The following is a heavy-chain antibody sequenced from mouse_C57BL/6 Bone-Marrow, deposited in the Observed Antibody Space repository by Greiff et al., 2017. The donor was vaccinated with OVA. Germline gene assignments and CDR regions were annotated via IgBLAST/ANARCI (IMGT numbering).Heavy chain of an antibody. V-gene: IGHV1-5*01. CDR2: IYPGNSDT. D-gene: IGHD6-1*01. Sequence: VQLQQPGAELVKPGASVKLSCKASGYTFTSYWMHWVKQRPGQGLEWIGAIYPGNSDTSYNQKFKGKAKLTAVTSASTAYMELSSLTNEDSAVYYCTRGPPSHYWGQGTTLTVSS. CDR3: TRGPPSHY. J-gene: IGHJ2*01. CDR1: GYTFTSYW.